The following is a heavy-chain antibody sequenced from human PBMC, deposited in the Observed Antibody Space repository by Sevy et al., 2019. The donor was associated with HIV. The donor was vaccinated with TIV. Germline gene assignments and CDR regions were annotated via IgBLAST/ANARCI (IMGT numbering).Heavy chain of an antibody. J-gene: IGHJ4*02. CDR3: ARTPGQWLVRQDFDY. Sequence: ASVKVSCKASGYTFTSYGISWVRQAPGRGLEWMGWISAYNGNTNYAQKLQGRVTMTTDTSTSTAYMELRSLRSDDTAVYYCARTPGQWLVRQDFDYWGQGTLVTVSS. CDR2: ISAYNGNT. CDR1: GYTFTSYG. V-gene: IGHV1-18*01. D-gene: IGHD6-19*01.